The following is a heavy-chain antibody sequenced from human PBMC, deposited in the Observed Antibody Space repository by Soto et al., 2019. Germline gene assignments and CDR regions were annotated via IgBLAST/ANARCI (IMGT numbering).Heavy chain of an antibody. J-gene: IGHJ6*04. CDR3: ARGWFGPDV. V-gene: IGHV3-74*01. CDR2: IDNAGTDS. CDR1: GFTLSGRS. D-gene: IGHD3-10*01. Sequence: EVQLVESGGGLVQPGGSLGLPGEASGFTLSGRSLPWVRKAPGKGLVWVSGIDNAGTDSTYADSVKGRFTSSRDNAKNMLYLQMNSLRVEDTAVYYCARGWFGPDVWGKGTTVTVSS.